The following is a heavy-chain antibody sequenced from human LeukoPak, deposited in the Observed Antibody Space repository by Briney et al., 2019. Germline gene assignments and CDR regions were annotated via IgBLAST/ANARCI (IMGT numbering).Heavy chain of an antibody. Sequence: GGSLRLSCAASEFTFSSYAMSWVRQAPGKGLEWVSAISGSGGSTYYADSVKGRFTISRDNSKNTLYLQMNSLRAEDTAVYYCASSHDFWSGYYTDYYYYGMDVWGQGTTVTVSS. CDR3: ASSHDFWSGYYTDYYYYGMDV. V-gene: IGHV3-23*01. D-gene: IGHD3-3*01. CDR1: EFTFSSYA. CDR2: ISGSGGST. J-gene: IGHJ6*02.